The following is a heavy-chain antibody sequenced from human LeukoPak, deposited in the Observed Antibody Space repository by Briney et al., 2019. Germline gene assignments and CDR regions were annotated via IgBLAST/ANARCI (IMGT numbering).Heavy chain of an antibody. CDR1: GYTFTSYD. D-gene: IGHD3-3*01. V-gene: IGHV1-8*01. J-gene: IGHJ4*02. Sequence: ASVTVSCKTSGYTFTSYDINWVRQAPGQGLEWMGWMNPNSGNTGYAQKFQGRVTITRNTSISTAYMELSSLRSEDTAVYYCARGPTWSGGYYYFDYWGQGTLVTVSS. CDR2: MNPNSGNT. CDR3: ARGPTWSGGYYYFDY.